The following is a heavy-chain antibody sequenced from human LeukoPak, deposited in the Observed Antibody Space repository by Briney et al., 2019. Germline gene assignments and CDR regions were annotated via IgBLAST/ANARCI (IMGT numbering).Heavy chain of an antibody. CDR2: IYTSGST. CDR3: ARHGSPVTPQSDNWFDP. V-gene: IGHV4-4*09. CDR1: GGSMSLYY. D-gene: IGHD4-17*01. Sequence: SETLSLTCTVSGGSMSLYYWNWIRQPPGKGLEYIGYIYTSGSTNYNPSLKSRVTISVDTSKNQFSLRLSSVTAADTAVYYCARHGSPVTPQSDNWFDPWGQGILVTVSS. J-gene: IGHJ5*02.